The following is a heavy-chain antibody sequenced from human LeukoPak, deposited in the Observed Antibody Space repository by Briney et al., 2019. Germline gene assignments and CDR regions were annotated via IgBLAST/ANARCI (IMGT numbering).Heavy chain of an antibody. CDR2: IYYTGST. D-gene: IGHD1-14*01. V-gene: IGHV4-39*02. J-gene: IGHJ5*02. CDR3: ARDSDSGNGWFDP. Sequence: NASETLSLTCTVSGGSISSSGYYWGWIRQPPGKGLEWIGSIYYTGSTYYNPSLKSRVTISVDTSKNQFSLKLNSVTAADTAVYYCARDSDSGNGWFDPWGQGTLVTVSS. CDR1: GGSISSSGYY.